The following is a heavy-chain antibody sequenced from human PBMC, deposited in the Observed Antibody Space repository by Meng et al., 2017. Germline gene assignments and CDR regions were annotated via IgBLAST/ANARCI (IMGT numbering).Heavy chain of an antibody. D-gene: IGHD1-1*01. CDR2: IIPIFGTA. J-gene: IGHJ4*02. CDR3: AINDPQGYYFDY. CDR1: GGNFSSYA. Sequence: VELVKSGAVEKKPGSSVKVSCKASGGNFSSYAISWGRQAPGQGLEWMGGIIPIFGTANYAQKFQGRVTITTDESTSTAYMELSSLRSEDTAVYYCAINDPQGYYFDYWGQGTLVTVSS. V-gene: IGHV1-69*05.